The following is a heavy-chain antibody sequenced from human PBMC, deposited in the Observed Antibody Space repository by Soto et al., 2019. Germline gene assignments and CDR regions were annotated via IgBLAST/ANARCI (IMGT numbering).Heavy chain of an antibody. CDR3: TTEVWNYDSSQDDY. J-gene: IGHJ4*02. D-gene: IGHD3-22*01. CDR2: IKSKTDGGTT. V-gene: IGHV3-15*07. CDR1: GFTFSNAW. Sequence: GGSLRLSCAASGFTFSNAWMNWVRQAPGKGLEWVGRIKSKTDGGTTDYAAPVKGRFTISRDDSKNTLYLQMNSLKTEDTAVYYCTTEVWNYDSSQDDYWGQGTLVTVSS.